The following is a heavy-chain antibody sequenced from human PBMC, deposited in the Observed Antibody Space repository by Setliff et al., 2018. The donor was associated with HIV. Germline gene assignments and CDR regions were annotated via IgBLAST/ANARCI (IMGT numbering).Heavy chain of an antibody. Sequence: ASVKVSCKASGYTFTTYAMMWVRQAPGQSPEWMGWINAGNGNTKFSEQFQGRVLITSDTSASTVYLFLRSLKSEETAVYYCARGYNYGYGGQGINWWDAFDSWGKGTLVTVSS. J-gene: IGHJ4*02. D-gene: IGHD3-16*01. CDR3: ARGYNYGYGGQGINWWDAFDS. V-gene: IGHV1-3*01. CDR1: GYTFTTYA. CDR2: INAGNGNT.